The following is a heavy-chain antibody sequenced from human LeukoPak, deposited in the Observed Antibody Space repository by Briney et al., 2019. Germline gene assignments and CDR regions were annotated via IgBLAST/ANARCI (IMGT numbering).Heavy chain of an antibody. J-gene: IGHJ4*02. D-gene: IGHD6-19*01. CDR3: ARGVTLAGTRY. CDR2: VSYSGST. Sequence: SETLSLTCTVSGGSISSYYWSWVRQPPGKGLEWIGYVSYSGSTDYNPSLKSRVSISIDKSKNQFSLRLSSVTAADTAVYYCARGVTLAGTRYWGQGTLVTVSS. CDR1: GGSISSYY. V-gene: IGHV4-59*12.